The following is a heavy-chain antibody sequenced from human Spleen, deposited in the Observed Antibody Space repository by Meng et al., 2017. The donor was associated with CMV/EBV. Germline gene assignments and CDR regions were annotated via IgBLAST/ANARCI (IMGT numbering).Heavy chain of an antibody. CDR3: ARVVSDCSTTICYAWWCDP. Sequence: GGSLRLSCAASGFTFSDYSMNWVRQAPGKGLEWVSYISSSSSTIYYADSVKGRFTISRDNAKNSLYLQMNSLRAEDTAVYYCARVVSDCSTTICYAWWCDPWGQGTLVTVSS. D-gene: IGHD2-2*01. V-gene: IGHV3-48*04. CDR1: GFTFSDYS. CDR2: ISSSSSTI. J-gene: IGHJ5*02.